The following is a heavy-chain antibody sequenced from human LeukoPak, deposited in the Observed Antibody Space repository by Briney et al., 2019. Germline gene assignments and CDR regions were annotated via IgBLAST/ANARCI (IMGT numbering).Heavy chain of an antibody. V-gene: IGHV4-59*02. CDR2: IYYSGST. Sequence: SETLSLTCTVSGGSVSSYYWSWIRQPPGKGLEWIGYIYYSGSTNYNPSLTSRVTLSVDTSTNQFSLKLSSLTAADTAVYYCARAVQGYSSGWYSFYFDYWGQGTLVTVSS. D-gene: IGHD6-19*01. J-gene: IGHJ4*02. CDR3: ARAVQGYSSGWYSFYFDY. CDR1: GGSVSSYY.